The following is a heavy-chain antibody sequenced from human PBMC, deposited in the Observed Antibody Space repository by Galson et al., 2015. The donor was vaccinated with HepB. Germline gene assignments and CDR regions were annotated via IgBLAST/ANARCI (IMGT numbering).Heavy chain of an antibody. J-gene: IGHJ3*02. D-gene: IGHD3-3*01. V-gene: IGHV1-18*04. CDR3: ARDSDQYYDFWSGYYSGAFDI. Sequence: SVKVSCKASGYTFTSYGISWVRQAPGQGLEWMGWISAYNGNTNYAQKLQGRVTMTTDTSTSTAYMELRSLRSDDTAVYYCARDSDQYYDFWSGYYSGAFDIWGQGTMVTVSS. CDR1: GYTFTSYG. CDR2: ISAYNGNT.